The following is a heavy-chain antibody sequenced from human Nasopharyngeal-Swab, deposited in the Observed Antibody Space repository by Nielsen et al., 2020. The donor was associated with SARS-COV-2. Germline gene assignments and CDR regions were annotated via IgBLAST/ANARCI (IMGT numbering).Heavy chain of an antibody. Sequence: SGPTLVSPTPSLTLTCTFSGFSLRPTGVGVVWIRQPPGKALEWLALIYWDDDKRYSPSLKSRLTITKDTSKNQVVLTMTNMDPVDTATYYCAHRGLTYYYYGMDVWGQGTTVTVSS. J-gene: IGHJ6*02. CDR1: GFSLRPTGVG. CDR3: AHRGLTYYYYGMDV. D-gene: IGHD6-19*01. V-gene: IGHV2-5*02. CDR2: IYWDDDK.